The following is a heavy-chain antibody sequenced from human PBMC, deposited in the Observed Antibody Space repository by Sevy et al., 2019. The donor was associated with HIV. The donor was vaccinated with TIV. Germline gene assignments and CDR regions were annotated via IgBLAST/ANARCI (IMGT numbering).Heavy chain of an antibody. D-gene: IGHD1-1*01. CDR3: ARDAARVIVPTAGFDS. Sequence: GGSLRLSCVASGFTYRSFSMHWVRQAPGKGLEWVAAIWYDGRTERYADSVQGRFTISRDNSKKTLYLQMNSLRDEDTAIYYCARDAARVIVPTAGFDSWGQGTLVTVSS. V-gene: IGHV3-33*01. CDR1: GFTYRSFS. J-gene: IGHJ5*01. CDR2: IWYDGRTE.